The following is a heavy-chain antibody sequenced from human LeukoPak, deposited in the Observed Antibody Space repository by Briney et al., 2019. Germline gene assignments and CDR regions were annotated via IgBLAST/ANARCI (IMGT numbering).Heavy chain of an antibody. V-gene: IGHV4-4*07. CDR3: ARSDFWSGYVDY. Sequence: SETLSLTCTVSGGSISSYDWSWIRQPAGKGLEWIWRIYTSGSTNYNPSLKSRGTTTVDNSKNQFFLKLSSVTAADTAVYYCARSDFWSGYVDYWGQGTLVTVSS. D-gene: IGHD3-3*01. CDR1: GGSISSYD. CDR2: IYTSGST. J-gene: IGHJ4*02.